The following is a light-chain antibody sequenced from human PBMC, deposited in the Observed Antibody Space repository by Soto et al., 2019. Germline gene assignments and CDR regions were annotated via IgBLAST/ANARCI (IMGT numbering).Light chain of an antibody. J-gene: IGKJ1*01. CDR2: DAS. CDR1: QSINDW. V-gene: IGKV1-5*01. CDR3: QEYKSFPWT. Sequence: DIQRTQSPSTLSASIGDRVTITCRASQSINDWLAWYQQKPGKAPKFLIYDASSLESGVPSRFSGSGSGTEFTLTISSLQPDDFATYYCQEYKSFPWTFGQGTKVDIK.